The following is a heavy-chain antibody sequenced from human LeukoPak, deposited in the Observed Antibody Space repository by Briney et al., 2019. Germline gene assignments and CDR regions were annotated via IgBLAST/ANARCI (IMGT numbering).Heavy chain of an antibody. V-gene: IGHV3-30*04. Sequence: GGSLRLSCAASGFTFSSYAMHWVRQAPGKGLEWVAVISYDGSNKYYADSVKGRFTISRDNPKNTLYLQMNSLRAEDTAVYYCAGEAVAVSITGYWGQGTLVTVSS. CDR3: AGEAVAVSITGY. CDR1: GFTFSSYA. D-gene: IGHD6-19*01. J-gene: IGHJ4*02. CDR2: ISYDGSNK.